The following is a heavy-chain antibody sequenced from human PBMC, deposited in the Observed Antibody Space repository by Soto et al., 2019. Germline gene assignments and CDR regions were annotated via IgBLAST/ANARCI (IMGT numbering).Heavy chain of an antibody. Sequence: SETLSLTCAVSGGSISSGAYSWSWIRQPPGKGLEWVGYIYHSGSTYYNPSLKSRVTISVDRSKNRFSLKLSSVTAADTAVYYCARASTTVTTLDYWGQGTLVTVSS. CDR2: IYHSGST. D-gene: IGHD4-17*01. CDR3: ARASTTVTTLDY. CDR1: GGSISSGAYS. J-gene: IGHJ4*02. V-gene: IGHV4-30-2*01.